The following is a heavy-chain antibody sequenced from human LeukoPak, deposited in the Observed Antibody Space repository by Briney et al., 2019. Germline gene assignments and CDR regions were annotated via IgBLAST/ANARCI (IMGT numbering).Heavy chain of an antibody. CDR1: GGSISGSTYY. V-gene: IGHV4-61*02. CDR2: IYASGST. D-gene: IGHD1-26*01. CDR3: ARDGGSYSLDY. Sequence: SQTLSLTCTVSGGSISGSTYYWGWIRQPAGKGLEWIGRIYASGSTSYNRSLKSRATISVDTSKNQFSLKLSSVTAADTAIYYCARDGGSYSLDYWGRGTLVTVSS. J-gene: IGHJ4*02.